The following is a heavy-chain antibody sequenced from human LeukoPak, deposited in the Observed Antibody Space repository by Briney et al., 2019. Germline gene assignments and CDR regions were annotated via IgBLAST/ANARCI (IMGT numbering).Heavy chain of an antibody. Sequence: RSSETLSLTCTVSGGSVSSGNYYWSWIRQPPGKGLDWIGDIYYSGSTNYNPSLKSRVTISVDTSKNQFSLKLTPVTAADTAVYYCASGGLVSRYLDHWGQGTLVTVSS. D-gene: IGHD3-9*01. J-gene: IGHJ4*02. CDR2: IYYSGST. CDR3: ASGGLVSRYLDH. CDR1: GGSVSSGNYY. V-gene: IGHV4-61*01.